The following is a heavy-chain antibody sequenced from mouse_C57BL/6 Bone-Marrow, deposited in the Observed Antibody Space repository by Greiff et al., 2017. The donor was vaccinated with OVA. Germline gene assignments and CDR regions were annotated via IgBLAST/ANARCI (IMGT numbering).Heavy chain of an antibody. Sequence: KLQESGPGLVKPSQSLFLTCSINGFPINRGESFILIRQSPGKPPEWRWYITHSGETFYNPSLQSPISITRETSKNQFFLQLNSVTTEDTAMYYCAGRTSPLYWYFDVWGTGTTVTVSS. CDR3: AGRTSPLYWYFDV. V-gene: IGHV12-3*01. CDR1: GFPINRGES. D-gene: IGHD6-2*01. CDR2: ITHSGET. J-gene: IGHJ1*03.